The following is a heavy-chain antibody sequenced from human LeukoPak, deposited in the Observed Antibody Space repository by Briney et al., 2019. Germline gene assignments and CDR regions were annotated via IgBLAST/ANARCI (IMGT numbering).Heavy chain of an antibody. D-gene: IGHD2-2*02. V-gene: IGHV3-21*01. CDR3: ASFNQLLYNRDIDY. CDR2: ISSSSYI. Sequence: PGGSLRLSCAASGFTFSSYSMNWVRQAPGKGLEWVSSISSSSYIYYADSVKGRFTISRDNAKNSLYLQMNSLRAEDTAVYYCASFNQLLYNRDIDYWDQGTLVTVSS. J-gene: IGHJ4*02. CDR1: GFTFSSYS.